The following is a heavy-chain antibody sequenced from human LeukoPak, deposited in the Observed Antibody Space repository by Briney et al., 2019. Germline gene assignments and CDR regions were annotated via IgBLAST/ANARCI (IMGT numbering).Heavy chain of an antibody. CDR3: VRGTGY. V-gene: IGHV3-64D*06. CDR2: ISSNGDNT. Sequence: PGGSLRLSCSVPGFTFSTYVMHWVRQAPGKGLEYASAISSNGDNTYYADSVKGRFTISRDNSKNTLYLQMSSLRADDTAVYYCVRGTGYWGQGTLVTVSS. CDR1: GFTFSTYV. J-gene: IGHJ4*02.